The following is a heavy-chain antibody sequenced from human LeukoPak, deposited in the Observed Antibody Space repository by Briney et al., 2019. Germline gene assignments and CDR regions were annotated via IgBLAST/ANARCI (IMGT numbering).Heavy chain of an antibody. CDR2: INHSGST. CDR1: GGSFSGYY. Sequence: SETLSLTCAVYGGSFSGYYWSWIRQPPGKGLEWIGEINHSGSTNYNSSLKSRVTISVDTSKNQFSLKLSSVTAADTAVYYCARGRTWGGRGGRYYFDYWGQGTLVTVSS. J-gene: IGHJ4*02. D-gene: IGHD3-16*01. V-gene: IGHV4-34*01. CDR3: ARGRTWGGRGGRYYFDY.